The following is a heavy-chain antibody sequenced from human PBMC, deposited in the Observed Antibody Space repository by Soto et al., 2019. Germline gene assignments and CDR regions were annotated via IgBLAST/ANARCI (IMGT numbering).Heavy chain of an antibody. J-gene: IGHJ4*02. V-gene: IGHV3-23*01. Sequence: LRLSCAASGFTFSSYAMSWVRQAPGKGLEWVSAISGSGGSTYYADSVKGRFTISRDNSKNTLYLQMNSLRAEDTAVYYCAKSVHYYDSSGKKWGQGTLVTVSS. CDR3: AKSVHYYDSSGKK. D-gene: IGHD3-22*01. CDR1: GFTFSSYA. CDR2: ISGSGGST.